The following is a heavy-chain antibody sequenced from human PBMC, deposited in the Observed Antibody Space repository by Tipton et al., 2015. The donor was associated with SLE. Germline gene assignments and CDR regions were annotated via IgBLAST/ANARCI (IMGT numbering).Heavy chain of an antibody. J-gene: IGHJ5*02. CDR2: VYHTGVT. D-gene: IGHD6-6*01. CDR1: GGSFSGYY. CDR3: AKDFSSSPGWFDP. V-gene: IGHV4-34*09. Sequence: TLSLTCAVYGGSFSGYYWSWIRQHPVKGLEWIGYVYHTGVTYYNPSLKSRLTMSVDTSKNQFYLKLSSVTDADTGVYYCAKDFSSSPGWFDPWDPGMLVTVAS.